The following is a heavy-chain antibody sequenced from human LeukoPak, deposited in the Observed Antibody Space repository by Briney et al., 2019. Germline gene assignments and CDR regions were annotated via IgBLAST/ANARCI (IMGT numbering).Heavy chain of an antibody. J-gene: IGHJ6*02. CDR3: ARAQMVRGVTYYYYYGMDV. Sequence: ASVKVSCKASGYTFTSYYMHWVRQAPGQGLEWMGIINPSGGSTSYAQKFQGRVTMTRDTSTSTVYMELSSLRSEDTAVYYCARAQMVRGVTYYYYYGMDVWGQGTTVTVSS. D-gene: IGHD3-10*01. CDR1: GYTFTSYY. V-gene: IGHV1-46*01. CDR2: INPSGGST.